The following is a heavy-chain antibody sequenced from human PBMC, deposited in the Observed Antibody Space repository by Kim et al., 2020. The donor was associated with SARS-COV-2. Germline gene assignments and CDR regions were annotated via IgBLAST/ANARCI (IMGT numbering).Heavy chain of an antibody. V-gene: IGHV4-61*02. CDR1: GGSISSGSYY. CDR3: ARDIAVAGPYYFDY. CDR2: IYTSGST. D-gene: IGHD6-19*01. J-gene: IGHJ4*02. Sequence: SETLSLTCTVSGGSISSGSYYWSWIRQPAGKGLEWIGRIYTSGSTNYNPSLKSRVTISVDTSKNQFSLKLSSVTAADTAVYYCARDIAVAGPYYFDYWGQGTLVTVSS.